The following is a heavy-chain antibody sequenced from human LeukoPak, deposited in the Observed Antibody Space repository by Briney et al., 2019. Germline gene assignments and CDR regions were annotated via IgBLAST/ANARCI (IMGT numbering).Heavy chain of an antibody. J-gene: IGHJ4*02. Sequence: PSETLSLICAVSGGSINSHYWGWIRQPPGKGLQWIGDIYYTGKINYNPSLKSRVTITLDTSKDHLSLNLTSVLAADTAIYYCVRRDSLWSYFDYWGQGILVTVSS. V-gene: IGHV4-59*08. CDR1: GGSINSHY. CDR2: IYYTGKI. CDR3: VRRDSLWSYFDY. D-gene: IGHD5/OR15-5a*01.